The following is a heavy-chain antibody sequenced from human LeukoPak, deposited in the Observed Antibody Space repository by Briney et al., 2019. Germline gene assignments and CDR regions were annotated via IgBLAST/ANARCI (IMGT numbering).Heavy chain of an antibody. V-gene: IGHV3-21*01. D-gene: IGHD2-2*02. J-gene: IGHJ4*02. CDR3: ARDDGYCSSTSCYKDY. CDR2: ISSSSSYI. Sequence: PGGSLRLSCAASGFTFSSYSMNWVRQAPGKGLEWVSSISSSSSYIYYADSVKGRFTISRDNAKDSLYLQMNSLRAEDTAVYYCARDDGYCSSTSCYKDYWGQGTLVTVSS. CDR1: GFTFSSYS.